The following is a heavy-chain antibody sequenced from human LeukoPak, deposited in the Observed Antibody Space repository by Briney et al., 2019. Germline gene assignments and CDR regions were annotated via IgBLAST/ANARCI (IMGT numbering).Heavy chain of an antibody. CDR2: ISGSGGGT. Sequence: GGSLRLSCTASGFTFSNFWMGWVRQAPGRGLEWVSAISGSGGGTYYADSVKGRFTISRDNSKNTLSLQMNSLRAEDTAIYYCAKIPKLGATKSTIDYWGQGTLVTVSS. D-gene: IGHD1-26*01. J-gene: IGHJ4*02. CDR3: AKIPKLGATKSTIDY. CDR1: GFTFSNFW. V-gene: IGHV3-23*01.